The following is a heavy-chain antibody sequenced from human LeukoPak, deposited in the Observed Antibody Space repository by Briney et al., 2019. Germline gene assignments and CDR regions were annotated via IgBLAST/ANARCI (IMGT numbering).Heavy chain of an antibody. J-gene: IGHJ4*02. CDR1: GGSISNYF. Sequence: SETLSLTCTVSGGSISNYFWSWVRQPAGKGLEWIGRIYSTGRSDYNPSLKSRITMSVDTSKNQFSLKLSSVTAADTAVYYCARRPPIYDFWSGYNLLPGTYYDYWGQGTLVTVSS. CDR3: ARRPPIYDFWSGYNLLPGTYYDY. V-gene: IGHV4-4*07. D-gene: IGHD3-3*01. CDR2: IYSTGRS.